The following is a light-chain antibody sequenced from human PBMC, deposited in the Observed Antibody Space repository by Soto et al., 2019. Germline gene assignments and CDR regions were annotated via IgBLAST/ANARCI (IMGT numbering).Light chain of an antibody. CDR1: QSVSSSY. CDR2: GAS. CDR3: QQYCSSPPWT. Sequence: EIVLTQSPGTLSLSPGERATLSCRASQSVSSSYLAWYQQKPGQAPRLLIYGASSRATGIPDRFSGSGSGTDFTLTISRLEPEDFAVYYCQQYCSSPPWTFGQGTKVHI. V-gene: IGKV3-20*01. J-gene: IGKJ1*01.